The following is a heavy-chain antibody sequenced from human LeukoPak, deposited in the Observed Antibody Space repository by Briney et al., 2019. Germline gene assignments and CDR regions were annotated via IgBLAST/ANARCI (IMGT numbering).Heavy chain of an antibody. CDR2: VKHDGSEQ. Sequence: GGSLRLSCAASGFIFSSYWMSWVRQAPGKGLEWVANVKHDGSEQYYVDSVKGRFTISRDNAKNSLYLQMNNLRAEDTAVYYCARHSGTYYDYWGQGILVTVSS. D-gene: IGHD1-26*01. V-gene: IGHV3-7*01. CDR3: ARHSGTYYDY. CDR1: GFIFSSYW. J-gene: IGHJ4*02.